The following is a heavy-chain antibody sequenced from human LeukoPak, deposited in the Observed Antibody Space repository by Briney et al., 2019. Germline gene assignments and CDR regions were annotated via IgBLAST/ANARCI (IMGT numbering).Heavy chain of an antibody. CDR3: ARDRGARIAAAGTDYYYYMDV. CDR1: GGSISSGSYY. CDR2: IYTSGST. V-gene: IGHV4-61*02. J-gene: IGHJ6*03. D-gene: IGHD6-13*01. Sequence: SQTLSLTCTVSGGSISSGSYYWSWIRQPAGKGLEWIGRIYTSGSTNYNPSLKSRVTISVDTSKNQFSLKLSSVTAAVTAVYYCARDRGARIAAAGTDYYYYMDVWGKGTTVTVSS.